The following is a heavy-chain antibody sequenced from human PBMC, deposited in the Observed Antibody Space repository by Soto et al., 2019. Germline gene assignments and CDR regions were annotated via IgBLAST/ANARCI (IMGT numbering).Heavy chain of an antibody. CDR1: GYSFSTYW. CDR2: IYPGDSDT. V-gene: IGHV5-51*01. D-gene: IGHD3-3*01. J-gene: IGHJ6*02. CDR3: AGQIRKYDSSINKYYYYGRDV. Sequence: PGESLKISCKGSGYSFSTYWIAWVRQMPGKGLEWMGIIYPGDSDTRYSPSFQGQVTISADKSISTAHLQWSSLKASDTAMYYCAGQIRKYDSSINKYYYYGRDVWGQGTTVTV.